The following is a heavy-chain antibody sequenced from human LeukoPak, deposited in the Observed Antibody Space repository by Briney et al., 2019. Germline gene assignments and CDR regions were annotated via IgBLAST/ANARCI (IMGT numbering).Heavy chain of an antibody. J-gene: IGHJ4*02. CDR2: ITAYNGNT. CDR1: GYKFTSYG. V-gene: IGHV1-18*01. D-gene: IGHD3-22*01. CDR3: ARVPVSYHYDSSGCDY. Sequence: VASVKVSCKASGYKFTSYGISWVRQAPGQGLEWMGWITAYNGNTDYAQKFQGRVTMTTDTSTSTAYMEVRSLRSDDTAVYYCARVPVSYHYDSSGCDYWGQGTVVTVSS.